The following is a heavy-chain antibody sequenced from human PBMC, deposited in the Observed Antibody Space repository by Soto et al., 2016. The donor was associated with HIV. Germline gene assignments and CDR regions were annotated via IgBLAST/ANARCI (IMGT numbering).Heavy chain of an antibody. CDR2: ISSSSSYT. V-gene: IGHV3-11*05. Sequence: QVRLVESGGGLVKPPGSLRLSCAASGFTFSDYYMSWVRQAPGKGLEWLSYISSSSSYTEYADSVKFRFTISRDNAKNSLYLQMNSLRAEDTAVYYCARHLRGYDAFDLWGQGTMVTVSS. CDR1: GFTFSDYY. J-gene: IGHJ3*01. D-gene: IGHD3-22*01. CDR3: ARHLRGYDAFDL.